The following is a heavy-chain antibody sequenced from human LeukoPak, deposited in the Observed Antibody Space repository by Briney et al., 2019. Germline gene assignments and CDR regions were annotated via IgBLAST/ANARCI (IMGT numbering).Heavy chain of an antibody. CDR3: ASLLYGWGIYNPLFDY. V-gene: IGHV5-51*01. CDR1: GYSFTSYW. CDR2: IYPGDSDT. J-gene: IGHJ4*02. D-gene: IGHD3-10*01. Sequence: GESLKISCKGSGYSFTSYWIGWVRQMPGKGLEWMGIIYPGDSDTRYSPSFQGQVTISADKSISTAYLQWSSLKASDTAMYYCASLLYGWGIYNPLFDYGAQGPLATVS.